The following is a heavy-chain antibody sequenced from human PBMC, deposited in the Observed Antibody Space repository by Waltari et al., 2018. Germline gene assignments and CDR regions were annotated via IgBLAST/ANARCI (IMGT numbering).Heavy chain of an antibody. CDR1: GGSISSSSYY. CDR2: IYYSGST. CDR3: ARLFYPLIVVVDY. J-gene: IGHJ4*02. D-gene: IGHD3-22*01. V-gene: IGHV4-39*01. Sequence: QLQLQESGPGLVKPSETLSLTCTVPGGSISSSSYYWGWIRQPPGKGLEWIGSIYYSGSTYYNPSLKSRVTISVDTSKNQFSLKLSSVTAADTAVYYCARLFYPLIVVVDYWGQGTLVTVSS.